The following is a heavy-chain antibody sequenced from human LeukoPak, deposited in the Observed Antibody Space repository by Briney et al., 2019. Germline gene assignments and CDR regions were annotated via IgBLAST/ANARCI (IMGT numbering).Heavy chain of an antibody. CDR2: INSDGSST. J-gene: IGHJ3*02. D-gene: IGHD2-8*01. V-gene: IGHV3-74*01. CDR3: ARSGGMVDDAFDI. Sequence: GSLRLSCAASGFPFSSYWMHWGRQAPGKGLVWVSRINSDGSSTSYADSVKGRFTISRDKAKNTMYPQMNSLRAEDTAVYYCARSGGMVDDAFDIWGQGTMVTVSS. CDR1: GFPFSSYW.